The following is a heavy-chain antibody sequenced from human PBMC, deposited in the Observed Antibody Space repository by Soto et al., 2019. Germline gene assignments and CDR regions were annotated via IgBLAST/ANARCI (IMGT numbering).Heavy chain of an antibody. CDR3: AKDREDTTMTFDN. J-gene: IGHJ4*02. Sequence: QVDLVESGGGVVQPGRPLRLSCAASGFSFSSHGMHWVRQGPGKGLEWLAVITPDGVTTYYADSVKGRFSVSRDNAKNTLYLQMNSLGAEDTAQYYCAKDREDTTMTFDNWGQGTLVTVSS. CDR2: ITPDGVTT. CDR1: GFSFSSHG. D-gene: IGHD5-18*01. V-gene: IGHV3-30*18.